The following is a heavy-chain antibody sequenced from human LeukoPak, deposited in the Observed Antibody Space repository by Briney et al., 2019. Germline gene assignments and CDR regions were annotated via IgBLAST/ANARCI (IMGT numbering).Heavy chain of an antibody. J-gene: IGHJ4*02. CDR1: GFSLSTSGVG. CDR2: IYWDDTK. V-gene: IGHV2-5*02. D-gene: IGHD3-10*01. Sequence: SGPTLVNPTQTLTLTCAFSGFSLSTSGVGVGWIRQPPGKALEWLALIYWDDTKRSSPSLKSRLTTTKDTSKNQVVLTMTNMDPVDTATYYCAHRPPISIIGPAFDYWGQGTQVTVSS. CDR3: AHRPPISIIGPAFDY.